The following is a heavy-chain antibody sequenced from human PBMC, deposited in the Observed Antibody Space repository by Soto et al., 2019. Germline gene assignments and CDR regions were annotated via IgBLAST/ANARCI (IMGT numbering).Heavy chain of an antibody. Sequence: ASVKVSCKASGYTFTSYAMHWVRQAPGQRLEWMGWINAGNGNTKYSQKFQGRVTITRDTSASTAYMELSSLRSEDTAVYYCGRQYYDFWSGYYTTMDYYYYMDVWGKGTTVTVSS. V-gene: IGHV1-3*01. CDR2: INAGNGNT. J-gene: IGHJ6*03. D-gene: IGHD3-3*01. CDR3: GRQYYDFWSGYYTTMDYYYYMDV. CDR1: GYTFTSYA.